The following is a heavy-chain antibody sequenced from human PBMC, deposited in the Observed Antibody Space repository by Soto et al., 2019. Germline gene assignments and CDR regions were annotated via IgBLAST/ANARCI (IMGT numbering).Heavy chain of an antibody. CDR1: GNTFSDSA. J-gene: IGHJ6*02. CDR2: IIPIFGLS. V-gene: IGHV1-69*01. CDR3: AREAHASGGSYSYYAMDV. Sequence: QVQMVQSGPEVKKPGSSVRVSCKASGNTFSDSALSWVRQAPGRGLEWMGGIIPIFGLSDYSQKFLGRVTITADESRTTAYMELKNLRPDDTAIYYCAREAHASGGSYSYYAMDVWGQGTTVTVSS. D-gene: IGHD1-26*01.